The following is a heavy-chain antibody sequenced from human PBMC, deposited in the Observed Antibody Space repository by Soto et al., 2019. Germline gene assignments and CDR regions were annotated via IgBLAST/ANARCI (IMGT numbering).Heavy chain of an antibody. CDR3: ARHLSGSQHAYDYGVDV. J-gene: IGHJ6*02. D-gene: IGHD1-26*01. V-gene: IGHV4-39*01. CDR2: GYYSGST. CDR1: GGTFSSSSYY. Sequence: PAETLSLTCTVSGGTFSSSSYYWGWIRQPPGKGLEWIGSGYYSGSTYYNPSLKSRVTISVATSKNQFSLKLSSVTDADTAVYYCARHLSGSQHAYDYGVDVWCRGPXVTVSS.